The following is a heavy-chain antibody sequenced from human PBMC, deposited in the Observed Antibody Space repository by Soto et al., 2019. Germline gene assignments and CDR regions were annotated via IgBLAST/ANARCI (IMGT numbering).Heavy chain of an antibody. D-gene: IGHD5-12*01. V-gene: IGHV4-4*07. CDR2: IFSSGST. Sequence: SETLSLTCTVSGGTINTFYWSWVRQPAGKGLEWIGRIFSSGSTSFNLSLESRVAMSVDTSKNHFSLNLSSVTAADMAVYYCAREGSYSAYNFAHGIQLWSFDFWGKGALVTVSS. J-gene: IGHJ4*02. CDR1: GGTINTFY. CDR3: AREGSYSAYNFAHGIQLWSFDF.